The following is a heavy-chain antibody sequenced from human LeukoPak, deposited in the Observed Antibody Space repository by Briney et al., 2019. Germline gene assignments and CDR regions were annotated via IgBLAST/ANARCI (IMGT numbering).Heavy chain of an antibody. J-gene: IGHJ3*02. CDR1: GYTFTSYD. CDR3: ARALGYSSGWYSGNAFDI. CDR2: MNPNSGNT. Sequence: AASVKVSCKASGYTFTSYDINWVRQATGQGLEWMGWMNPNSGNTGYAQKFQGRVTMTRNTSISTAYMELSSLRPEDTAVYYCARALGYSSGWYSGNAFDIWGQGTMVTVSS. D-gene: IGHD6-19*01. V-gene: IGHV1-8*01.